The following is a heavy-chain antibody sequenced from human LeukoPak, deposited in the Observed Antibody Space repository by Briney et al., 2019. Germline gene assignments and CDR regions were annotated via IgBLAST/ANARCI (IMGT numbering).Heavy chain of an antibody. V-gene: IGHV3-7*01. D-gene: IGHD3-22*01. J-gene: IGHJ4*02. CDR1: GFSFSTYW. CDR3: ARDYYGSSGYYPHDY. CDR2: IEPNGSDK. Sequence: PGGSLRLSCAASGFSFSTYWMTWVRQAPGQGLEWVANIEPNGSDKYYVDSVKGRFTIPRDNAKNSLYLQMHSLRVEDTAVYYCARDYYGSSGYYPHDYWGQGSLVTVSS.